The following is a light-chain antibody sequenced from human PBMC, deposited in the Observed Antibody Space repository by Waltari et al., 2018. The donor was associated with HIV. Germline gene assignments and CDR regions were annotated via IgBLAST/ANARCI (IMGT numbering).Light chain of an antibody. CDR3: ETWENSLSAGV. V-gene: IGLV1-51*01. CDR2: GKD. J-gene: IGLJ3*02. CDR1: TSNIGENY. Sequence: QSVLTQPPSVSAAPGQKVTISCSGRTSNIGENYVSWYQQLPGTAPKLLIYGKDKQPSGIPDRFSGSKSGTSATLDITGVQSGDGADYYCETWENSLSAGVFGGGTKLTVL.